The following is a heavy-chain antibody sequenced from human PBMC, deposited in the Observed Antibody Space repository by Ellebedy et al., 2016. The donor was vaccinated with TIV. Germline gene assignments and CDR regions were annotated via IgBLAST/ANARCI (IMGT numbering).Heavy chain of an antibody. J-gene: IGHJ4*02. V-gene: IGHV4-59*08. Sequence: MPSETLSLTCTVSGGSISSYYWRWIRHPPGKGLEWIGYIYYSGSTNYNPSLKSRVTISVGTSKNQFSLKLSSVTAADPAVYYCARLNMNAYSSSSPDHWGQGTLVTVSS. CDR1: GGSISSYY. D-gene: IGHD6-6*01. CDR3: ARLNMNAYSSSSPDH. CDR2: IYYSGST.